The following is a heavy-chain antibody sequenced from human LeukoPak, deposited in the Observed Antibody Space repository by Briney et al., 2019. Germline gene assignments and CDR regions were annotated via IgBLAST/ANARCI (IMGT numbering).Heavy chain of an antibody. CDR2: IRYDGSNK. CDR3: AKEYYYDSSGYYYDY. Sequence: PGGSLRLSCAASGFTFSSYSMNWVRQAPGKGLEWVAFIRYDGSNKYYADSVKGRFTISRDNSKNTLYLQMNSLRAEDTAVYYCAKEYYYDSSGYYYDYWGQGTLVTVSS. V-gene: IGHV3-30*02. J-gene: IGHJ4*02. D-gene: IGHD3-22*01. CDR1: GFTFSSYS.